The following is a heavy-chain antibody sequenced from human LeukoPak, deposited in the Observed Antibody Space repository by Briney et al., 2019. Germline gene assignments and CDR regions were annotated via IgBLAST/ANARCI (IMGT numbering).Heavy chain of an antibody. Sequence: HGESLKISCKGSGYSSTSYWIGWVRQMPGKGLEWMAIIYPGDSDTRYSPSFQGQVTVSADKSISTAYLQWSSLKASDTAMYYCARRGGSALYGVFDYWGQGNLVIVSS. CDR2: IYPGDSDT. CDR3: ARRGGSALYGVFDY. D-gene: IGHD6-19*01. V-gene: IGHV5-51*01. CDR1: GYSSTSYW. J-gene: IGHJ4*02.